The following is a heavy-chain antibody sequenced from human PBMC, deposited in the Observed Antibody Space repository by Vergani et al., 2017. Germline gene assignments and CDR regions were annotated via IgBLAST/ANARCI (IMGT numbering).Heavy chain of an antibody. CDR3: AXELLELPRAGWFDP. CDR1: GFTFSSYA. CDR2: ISGSGGST. V-gene: IGHV3-23*01. J-gene: IGHJ5*02. Sequence: EVQLLESGGGLVQPGGSLRLSCAASGFTFSSYAMSWVRQAPGKGLEWVSAISGSGGSTYYADSVKGRFTISRDNSKNTLYLQMNSLRADDTAVYYCAXELLELPRAGWFDPWGQGTLVTVSS. D-gene: IGHD1-7*01.